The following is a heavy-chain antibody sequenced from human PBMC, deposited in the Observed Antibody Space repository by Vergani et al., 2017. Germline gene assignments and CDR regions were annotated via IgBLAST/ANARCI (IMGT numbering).Heavy chain of an antibody. D-gene: IGHD6-6*01. V-gene: IGHV1-18*04. Sequence: QVQLVQSGAELKKPGASGKVSCKAAGYPFTSYGISWLRPAPAQGREWMGRISPYNGNTNYAQKLQGRVTMTTDTSTSTAYMELRSLRSDDTAVFYCARDLVAARRPLGYGGQGTLVTVSS. CDR3: ARDLVAARRPLGY. CDR2: ISPYNGNT. CDR1: GYPFTSYG. J-gene: IGHJ4*02.